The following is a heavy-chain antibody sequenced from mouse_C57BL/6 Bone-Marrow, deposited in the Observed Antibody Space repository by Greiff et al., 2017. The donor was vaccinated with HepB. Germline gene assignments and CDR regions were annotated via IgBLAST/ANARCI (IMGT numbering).Heavy chain of an antibody. CDR3: TSTMVTTRPPMDY. D-gene: IGHD2-2*01. CDR1: GFNIKDYY. J-gene: IGHJ4*01. V-gene: IGHV14-1*01. CDR2: IDPEDGDT. Sequence: VQLQQSGAELVRPGASVKLSCTASGFNIKDYYMHWVKQRPELGLEWIGRIDPEDGDTEYAPKFQGKATMTADTSSNTAYLQLSSLTSEDTAVYYCTSTMVTTRPPMDYWGQGTSVTVSS.